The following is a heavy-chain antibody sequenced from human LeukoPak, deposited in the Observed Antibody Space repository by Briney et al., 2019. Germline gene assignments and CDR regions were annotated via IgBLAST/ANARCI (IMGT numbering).Heavy chain of an antibody. CDR3: ARGKYNWNLDY. CDR1: GFTFSSYW. Sequence: PGGSLRLSCAASGFTFSSYWMHWVRQAPGKGLVWVSRINTDGSSTSYADSVKGRFTISRDNAKNTLYLQMNSLRAEDTAVYYCARGKYNWNLDYWGQGTLVTVSS. D-gene: IGHD1-20*01. J-gene: IGHJ4*02. V-gene: IGHV3-74*01. CDR2: INTDGSST.